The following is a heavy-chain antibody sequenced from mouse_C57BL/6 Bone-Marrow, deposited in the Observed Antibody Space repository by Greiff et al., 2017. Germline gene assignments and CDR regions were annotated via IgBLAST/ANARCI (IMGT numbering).Heavy chain of an antibody. J-gene: IGHJ2*01. CDR2: IDPSDSET. CDR3: ARSDYDIYPYFDY. Sequence: QVQLQQSGAELVRPGSSVKLSCKASGYTFTSYWMHWVKQRPIQGLEGIGNIDPSDSETHYNQKFKDKATLTVDKSSSTVYMQLSSLTSEDSTVYYCARSDYDIYPYFDYWGQGTTLTVSS. V-gene: IGHV1-52*01. CDR1: GYTFTSYW. D-gene: IGHD2-3*01.